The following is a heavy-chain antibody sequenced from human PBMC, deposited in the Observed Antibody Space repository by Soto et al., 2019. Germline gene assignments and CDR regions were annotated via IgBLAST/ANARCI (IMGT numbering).Heavy chain of an antibody. CDR2: ISGVNSDV. CDR1: GFTLSSYN. CDR3: TRDRPPHNTGWPIFEY. J-gene: IGHJ4*02. D-gene: IGHD6-19*01. Sequence: EVQLMESGGGLVQPGGSLRLSCAASGFTLSSYNMNWVRQAPGKGLEWVSFISGVNSDVFYADSVKSRFTISRDNAKNALYLQMNSLRDEDTAVYYCTRDRPPHNTGWPIFEYWGQGTLVTVSS. V-gene: IGHV3-48*02.